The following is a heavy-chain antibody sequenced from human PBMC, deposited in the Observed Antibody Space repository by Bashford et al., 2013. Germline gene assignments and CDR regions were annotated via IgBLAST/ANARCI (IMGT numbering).Heavy chain of an antibody. D-gene: IGHD6-19*01. CDR3: AREGTLSSSGWYTGPQPYDFYGMDV. Sequence: ASVKVSCKASDNTFIDYGISWVRQAPGQGLEWMGWISPYNGNTDYAQNFQGRVTMTTDLSTSTAYMELTNLRSDDTAVYYCAREGTLSSSGWYTGPQPYDFYGMDVWGQGTTVTVSS. V-gene: IGHV1-18*01. CDR2: ISPYNGNT. J-gene: IGHJ6*02. CDR1: DNTFIDYG.